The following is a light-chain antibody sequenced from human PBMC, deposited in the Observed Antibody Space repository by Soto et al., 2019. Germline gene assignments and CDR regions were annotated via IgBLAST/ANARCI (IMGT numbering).Light chain of an antibody. V-gene: IGLV2-14*01. Sequence: QSALTQPASVSGSPGQSITISSTGTSSDVGGYNYVSWYQQHPGKAPKLMIYEVSNRPSGVSSRFSGSKSGNTASLTVSGLQAADEADYFCKSYAGSNTYVFGSGTKVTVL. J-gene: IGLJ1*01. CDR3: KSYAGSNTYV. CDR1: SSDVGGYNY. CDR2: EVS.